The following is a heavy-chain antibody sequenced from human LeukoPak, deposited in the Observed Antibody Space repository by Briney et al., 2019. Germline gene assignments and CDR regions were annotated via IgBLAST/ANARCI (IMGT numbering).Heavy chain of an antibody. D-gene: IGHD2-21*02. Sequence: SETLSPTCTVSGGSISSYYWSWIRQPPGKGLEWIGYIYYSGSTNYNPSLKSRVTISVDTSKNQFSLKLSSVTAADTAVYYCARDTGAAILGAFDIWGQGTMVTVSS. V-gene: IGHV4-59*01. CDR2: IYYSGST. CDR3: ARDTGAAILGAFDI. CDR1: GGSISSYY. J-gene: IGHJ3*02.